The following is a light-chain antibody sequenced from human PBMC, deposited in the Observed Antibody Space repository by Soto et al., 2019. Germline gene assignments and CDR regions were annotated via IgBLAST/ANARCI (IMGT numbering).Light chain of an antibody. V-gene: IGLV1-40*01. J-gene: IGLJ1*01. CDR1: SSNIGAGYD. CDR2: GNS. Sequence: QSALAQPPSVSGPPGQNVTISCTWISSNIGAGYDLHWYQQLPGTAPKLLLYGNSNRPSGVPDRFSGSKSGTSASLAITGLQAEDEADYYCQSYDSSLSAYVFGTGTKVTVL. CDR3: QSYDSSLSAYV.